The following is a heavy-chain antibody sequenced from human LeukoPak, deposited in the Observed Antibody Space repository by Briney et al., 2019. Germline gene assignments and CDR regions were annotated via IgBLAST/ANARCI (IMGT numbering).Heavy chain of an antibody. CDR3: AKDFSSGREVYYYYYMDV. J-gene: IGHJ6*03. Sequence: GGSLRLSCAASGFTFSSYGMHWVRQAPGKGLEWVAFIRYDGSNKYHADSVKGRFTISRDNSKNTLYLQMNSLRAEDTAVYYCAKDFSSGREVYYYYYMDVWGKGTTVTVSS. CDR1: GFTFSSYG. V-gene: IGHV3-30*02. D-gene: IGHD6-6*01. CDR2: IRYDGSNK.